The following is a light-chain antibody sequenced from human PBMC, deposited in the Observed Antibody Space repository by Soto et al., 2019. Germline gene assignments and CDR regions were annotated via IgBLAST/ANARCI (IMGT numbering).Light chain of an antibody. CDR3: QQVYVYPST. J-gene: IGKJ4*01. V-gene: IGKV1-9*01. Sequence: IQLTQSRSSLSASVGSRVTISCRASQGISSYLGWYQQKPGKAPNLLIYAASTLQSGVPSRFSGGGSGTDFTLTISSLQTEDFATYYCQQVYVYPSTFGGGTKVDIK. CDR2: AAS. CDR1: QGISSY.